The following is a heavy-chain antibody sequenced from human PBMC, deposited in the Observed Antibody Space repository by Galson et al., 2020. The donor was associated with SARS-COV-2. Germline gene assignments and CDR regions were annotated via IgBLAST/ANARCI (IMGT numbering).Heavy chain of an antibody. CDR3: ASFYDVVNESYFDY. D-gene: IGHD3-22*01. V-gene: IGHV4-4*02. CDR2: IYHSGST. CDR1: GGSISSSNW. J-gene: IGHJ4*02. Sequence: SETLSLTCAVSGGSISSSNWWSWVRQPPGKGLEWIGEIYHSGSTNYNPSLKSRVTISVDKSKNQFSLKLSSVTAADTAVYYCASFYDVVNESYFDYWGQGTLVTVSS.